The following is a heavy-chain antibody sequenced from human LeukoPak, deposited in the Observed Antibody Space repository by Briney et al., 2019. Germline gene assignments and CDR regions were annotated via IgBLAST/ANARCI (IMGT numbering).Heavy chain of an antibody. V-gene: IGHV1-24*01. D-gene: IGHD3-22*01. CDR3: ARPRENSGYYQYYFDY. Sequence: VSVKVSCKVSGYTLTELSMHWVRQAPGKGLEWMGGFDPEDGETIYAQKFQGRVTMTEDTSTDTAYMELSSLGSEDTAVYYCARPRENSGYYQYYFDYWGQGTLVTVSS. CDR2: FDPEDGET. J-gene: IGHJ4*02. CDR1: GYTLTELS.